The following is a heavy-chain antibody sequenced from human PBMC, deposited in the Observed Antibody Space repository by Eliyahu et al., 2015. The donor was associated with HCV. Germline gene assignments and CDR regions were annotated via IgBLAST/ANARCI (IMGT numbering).Heavy chain of an antibody. CDR1: GGSISXSSYX. J-gene: IGHJ4*02. Sequence: QLQLQESGPGLVKPSETLSLTCTVSGGSISXSSYXWXWSRQPPGKGLEWIGSIYYSGSTYYNPSLKSRVTISVDTSKNQFSLKLSSVTAADTAVYYCARLGEDIVVVVAANPPEGYFDYWGQGTLVTVSS. CDR3: ARLGEDIVVVVAANPPEGYFDY. V-gene: IGHV4-39*01. CDR2: IYYSGST. D-gene: IGHD2-15*01.